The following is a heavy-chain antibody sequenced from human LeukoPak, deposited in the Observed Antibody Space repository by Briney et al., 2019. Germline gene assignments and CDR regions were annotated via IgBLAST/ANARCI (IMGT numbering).Heavy chain of an antibody. D-gene: IGHD6-25*01. CDR2: ISSHGGST. CDR3: ARVGSAALDY. Sequence: GGSLRLSCAASGFTFSSYAVHWVRQAPGKGLEYVSAISSHGGSTYYANSVKGRFTISKDTSKNTLYLQMGSLRAEDMAVYYCARVGSAALDYWGQGTLVTVSS. V-gene: IGHV3-64*01. CDR1: GFTFSSYA. J-gene: IGHJ4*02.